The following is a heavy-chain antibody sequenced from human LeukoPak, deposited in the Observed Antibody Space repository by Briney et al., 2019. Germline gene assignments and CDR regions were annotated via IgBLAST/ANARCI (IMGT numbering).Heavy chain of an antibody. D-gene: IGHD3-10*01. CDR1: GGTFSSYA. CDR2: INLSAGST. CDR3: ARAYGSGLAFDI. Sequence: ASVKVSCKASGGTFSSYAISWVRQAPGQGLEWMGIINLSAGSTSYAQKFQSRLTLTRDTSTSTLYMELSSLILDDTAAYYCARAYGSGLAFDIWGQGTMVTVSS. V-gene: IGHV1-46*01. J-gene: IGHJ3*02.